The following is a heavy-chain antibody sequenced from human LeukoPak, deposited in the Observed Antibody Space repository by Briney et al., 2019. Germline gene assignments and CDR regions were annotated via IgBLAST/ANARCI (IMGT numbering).Heavy chain of an antibody. V-gene: IGHV3-7*01. CDR1: GFTFSSYW. CDR3: ARGPPYDFWSGYLCSVDY. J-gene: IGHJ4*02. Sequence: GGSLRLSCAASGFTFSSYWMSWVRQAPGKGLEWVANIKQDGSEKSYVDSVEGRFTISRDNAKNSLYLQMNSLRAEDTAVYYCARGPPYDFWSGYLCSVDYWGQGTLVTVSS. D-gene: IGHD3-3*01. CDR2: IKQDGSEK.